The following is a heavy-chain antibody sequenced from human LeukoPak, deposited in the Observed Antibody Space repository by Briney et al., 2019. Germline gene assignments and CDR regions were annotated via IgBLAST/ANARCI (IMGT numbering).Heavy chain of an antibody. D-gene: IGHD5-18*01. CDR1: GGSISGSDYY. CDR2: IYYSGST. Sequence: SETLSLTCTVSGGSISGSDYYWSWIRQPPGKGLEWIGYIYYSGSTNYNPSLKSRVTISVDTSKNQFSLKLSSVTAADTAVYYCARHDRGYSYGLLFDYWGQGTLVTVSS. V-gene: IGHV4-30-4*01. CDR3: ARHDRGYSYGLLFDY. J-gene: IGHJ4*02.